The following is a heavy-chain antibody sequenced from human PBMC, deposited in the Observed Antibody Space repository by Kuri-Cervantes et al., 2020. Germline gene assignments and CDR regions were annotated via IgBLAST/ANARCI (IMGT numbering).Heavy chain of an antibody. CDR3: ARTNYGGNTKYYFDY. CDR1: GFSLSTSGVG. J-gene: IGHJ4*02. Sequence: SGPTLVTPTQTLTLTCTFSGFSLSTSGVGVGWIRQPPGKALEWLARIDWDDDKYYSTYLKTRLTISKDTSKNQVVLTMTNMDPVDTATYYCARTNYGGNTKYYFDYWGQGTLVTVSS. CDR2: IDWDDDK. D-gene: IGHD4-23*01. V-gene: IGHV2-70*11.